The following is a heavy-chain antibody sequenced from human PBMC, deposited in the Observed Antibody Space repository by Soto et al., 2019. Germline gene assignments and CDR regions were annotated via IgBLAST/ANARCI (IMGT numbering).Heavy chain of an antibody. J-gene: IGHJ4*02. CDR2: ISWNSGRI. D-gene: IGHD6-13*01. Sequence: EVQLVESGGGLVQPGRSLRLSCAASGFTFDDYAMHWVRQAPGKGLEWVSGISWNSGRIGYADSVKGRFTISRDNAKNSLYLQMNSLRAEDTAWYYCAKDKGIALNLFDYWGQGTLVTVSS. CDR3: AKDKGIALNLFDY. V-gene: IGHV3-9*01. CDR1: GFTFDDYA.